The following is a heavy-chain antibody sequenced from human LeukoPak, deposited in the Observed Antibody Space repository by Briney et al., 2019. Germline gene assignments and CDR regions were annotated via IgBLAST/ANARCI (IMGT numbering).Heavy chain of an antibody. J-gene: IGHJ5*02. V-gene: IGHV1-69*13. CDR1: GYTFTSYY. CDR3: AMGYDSSGYPLFDP. Sequence: ASVKVSCKASGYTFTSYYMHWVRQAPGQGLEWMGGIIPIFGTANYAQKFQGRVTITADESTSTAYMELSSLRSEDTAVYYCAMGYDSSGYPLFDPWGQGTLVTVSS. D-gene: IGHD3-22*01. CDR2: IIPIFGTA.